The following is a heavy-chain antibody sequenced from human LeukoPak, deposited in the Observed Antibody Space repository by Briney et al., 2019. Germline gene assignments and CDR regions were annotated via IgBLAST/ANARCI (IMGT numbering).Heavy chain of an antibody. J-gene: IGHJ6*02. CDR2: ISSSGSTI. V-gene: IGHV3-11*01. Sequence: PGGSLRLSCAASGFTFSDYYMSWIRQAPGKGLEWVSYISSSGSTIYYADSVKGRFTISRDNAKNSLYLQMNSLRAEDTAVHYCAREYYDILTGYYGGSYGMDVWGQGTTVTVSS. CDR1: GFTFSDYY. D-gene: IGHD3-9*01. CDR3: AREYYDILTGYYGGSYGMDV.